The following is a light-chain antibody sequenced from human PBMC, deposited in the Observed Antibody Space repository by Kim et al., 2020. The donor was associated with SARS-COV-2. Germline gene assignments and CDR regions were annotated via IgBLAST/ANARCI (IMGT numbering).Light chain of an antibody. CDR2: DAA. Sequence: PGGSATPSWRASHKVDHNFALYPQTTCQPPRLLIYDAAIRGAGLPDRFSGRGSWTDFPLTIGSLAPEDFAVYYCQQRGTWPPALTFGGGTKVDIK. CDR3: QQRGTWPPALT. CDR1: HKVDHN. J-gene: IGKJ4*01. V-gene: IGKV3-11*01.